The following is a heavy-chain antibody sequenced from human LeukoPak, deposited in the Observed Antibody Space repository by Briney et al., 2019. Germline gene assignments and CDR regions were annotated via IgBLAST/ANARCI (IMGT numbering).Heavy chain of an antibody. CDR1: GFTLSNYA. D-gene: IGHD5-12*01. CDR2: VIGSSGST. V-gene: IGHV3-23*01. CDR3: AKGGYDYIEIGYFDY. J-gene: IGHJ4*02. Sequence: GVSLRLSCAASGFTLSNYAMNWVRQAPGKGLEWVSVVIGSSGSTDYADSVKGRFTISRDNSKNTLYLEMNSLRAEDTAIYYCAKGGYDYIEIGYFDYWGQGTLVTVSS.